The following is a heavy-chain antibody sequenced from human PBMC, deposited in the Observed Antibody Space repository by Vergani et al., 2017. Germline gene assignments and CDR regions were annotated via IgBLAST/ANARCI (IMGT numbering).Heavy chain of an antibody. J-gene: IGHJ6*02. CDR2: ITTLFGTT. CDR3: SRDPWLSSCSGKQFYGMDV. V-gene: IGHV1-69*13. CDR1: GGTFSSHG. D-gene: IGHD3-10*02. Sequence: QVQLVQSGAEVKKPGSSVKVSCKASGGTFSSHGISWVRQAPGQGFEWMGRITTLFGTTNIPQKFRGRVTITADKSTGTAYMELSSLKSEDTAMYYCSRDPWLSSCSGKQFYGMDVWGQGTKVTVSS.